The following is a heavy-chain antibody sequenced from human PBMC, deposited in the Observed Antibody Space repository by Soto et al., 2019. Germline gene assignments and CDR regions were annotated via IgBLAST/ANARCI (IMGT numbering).Heavy chain of an antibody. CDR1: GFTSDDYDYA. J-gene: IGHJ6*02. CDR3: SRDGEFYGLDV. CDR2: IRGSTYGGTT. V-gene: IGHV3-49*04. D-gene: IGHD3-3*01. Sequence: HPXGSLLLACPFSGFTSDDYDYAVTWVRQAPGKGLQWLGLIRGSTYGGTTEYAASVKGRFTISRDDSKGITYLQMNSLKTEDTAVYYRSRDGEFYGLDVWGQGTKVTVYS.